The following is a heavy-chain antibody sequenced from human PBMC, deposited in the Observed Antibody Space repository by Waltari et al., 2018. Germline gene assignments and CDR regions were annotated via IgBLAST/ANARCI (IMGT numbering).Heavy chain of an antibody. D-gene: IGHD3-3*02. Sequence: EVRLVESGGDLVRPGGSLRLSCTASGFDINYNYMTWVRQAPGKGLEWVSVMYAVGDTYYADSVKGRFTISRDTSKNEVFLQMNDVRAEDTAVYYCARWRSIAFWYFELWGRGTLVTVSS. CDR3: ARWRSIAFWYFEL. J-gene: IGHJ2*01. CDR2: MYAVGDT. CDR1: GFDINYNY. V-gene: IGHV3-66*02.